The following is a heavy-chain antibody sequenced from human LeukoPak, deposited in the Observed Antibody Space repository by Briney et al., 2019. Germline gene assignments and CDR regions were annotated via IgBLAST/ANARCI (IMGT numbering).Heavy chain of an antibody. CDR2: IYYSGST. Sequence: PSETLSLTCTVSGGSISSYYWSWIRQPPGKGLEWIGYIYYSGSTNYNPSLKSRVTISVDTSKYQFSLKLSSVTAADTAVYYCARDVLWFGNNWFDPWGQGTLVTVSS. D-gene: IGHD3-10*01. CDR3: ARDVLWFGNNWFDP. CDR1: GGSISSYY. V-gene: IGHV4-59*01. J-gene: IGHJ5*02.